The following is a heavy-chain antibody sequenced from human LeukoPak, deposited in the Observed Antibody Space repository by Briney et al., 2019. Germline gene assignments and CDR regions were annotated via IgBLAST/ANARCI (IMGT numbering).Heavy chain of an antibody. CDR2: INPSSGGT. CDR1: GYTFTGYY. D-gene: IGHD3-22*01. CDR3: GRGRLPTIGVVNPSYYFDY. J-gene: IGHJ4*02. V-gene: IGHV1-2*02. Sequence: ASVKVSCKASGYTFTGYYIHWVRQAPGQGLEWMGWINPSSGGTNYAQKLQGRVTVTWDTSISTAYMDLSSLTSDDTAVYYCGRGRLPTIGVVNPSYYFDYWGQGTLVTVSS.